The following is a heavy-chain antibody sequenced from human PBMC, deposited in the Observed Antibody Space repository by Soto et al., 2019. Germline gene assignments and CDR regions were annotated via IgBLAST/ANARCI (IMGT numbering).Heavy chain of an antibody. CDR1: GGSITSSSYY. D-gene: IGHD1-26*01. CDR3: ATQEVGGSYVYTFDP. V-gene: IGHV4-39*01. J-gene: IGHJ5*02. Sequence: QLHLRESGPGLAKPSETLSLTCTVSGGSITSSSYYWGWIRQPPGKGLEWIGSIYYSGSTYYNPSPKSRGTISVDTSKNQFTLKLGSVTAADTAVYYCATQEVGGSYVYTFDPWGQGTLVTVSS. CDR2: IYYSGST.